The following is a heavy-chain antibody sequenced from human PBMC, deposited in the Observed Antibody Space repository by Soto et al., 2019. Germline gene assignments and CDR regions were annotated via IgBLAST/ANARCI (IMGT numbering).Heavy chain of an antibody. CDR1: GGFVSSGSYY. J-gene: IGHJ3*02. CDR3: ARVERGTATTVVDAFDI. D-gene: IGHD1-1*01. Sequence: QVQLQQWGAGLLKPSETLSLTCAVYGGFVSSGSYYWSWIRQPPGKGLEWIGEMSHSGGTHFNPSLKSRVTISVDTSKNQFSLKMASVTAEDTALYYCARVERGTATTVVDAFDIWGPGTIVTVSS. V-gene: IGHV4-34*01. CDR2: MSHSGGT.